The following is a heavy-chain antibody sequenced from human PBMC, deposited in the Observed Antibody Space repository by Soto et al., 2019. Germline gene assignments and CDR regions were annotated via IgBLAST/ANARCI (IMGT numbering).Heavy chain of an antibody. J-gene: IGHJ6*02. CDR2: IDPSDSYT. CDR1: GYSFTSYW. V-gene: IGHV5-10-1*01. Sequence: GESLKISCKGSGYSFTSYWISWVRQMPGKGLEWMGRIDPSDSYTNYSPSFQGHVTISADKSISTAYLQWSSLKASDTAMYYCARRGSASDYYYGMDVWGQGTTVTVSS. CDR3: ARRGSASDYYYGMDV.